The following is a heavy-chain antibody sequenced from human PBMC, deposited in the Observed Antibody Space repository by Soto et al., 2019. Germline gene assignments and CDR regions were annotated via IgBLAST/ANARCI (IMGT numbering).Heavy chain of an antibody. J-gene: IGHJ6*02. CDR3: ARGDDSPYGSGIGGMDV. D-gene: IGHD3-10*01. CDR2: IYTSGST. V-gene: IGHV4-4*07. Sequence: SETLSLTCTVSGGSISIYYWSWIRHPAGKGLEWIGRIYTSGSTNYNPSLKSRVTMSVDTSKNQFSLKLSSVTAADTAVYYCARGDDSPYGSGIGGMDVWGQGTTVTVSS. CDR1: GGSISIYY.